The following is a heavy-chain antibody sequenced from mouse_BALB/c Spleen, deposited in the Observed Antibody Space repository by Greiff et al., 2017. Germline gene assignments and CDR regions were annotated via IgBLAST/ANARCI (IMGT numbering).Heavy chain of an antibody. D-gene: IGHD2-13*01. V-gene: IGHV2-6-7*01. CDR1: GFSLTGYG. J-gene: IGHJ2*01. CDR3: ARDRGDEYYFDY. Sequence: VQLQESGPGLVAPSQSLSITCTVSGFSLTGYGVNWVRQPPGKGLEWLGMIWGDGSTDYNSAIKSRLSISKDNSKSQVFLKMNSLQTDDTSSYYCARDRGDEYYFDYWGQGTTLTVSS. CDR2: IWGDGST.